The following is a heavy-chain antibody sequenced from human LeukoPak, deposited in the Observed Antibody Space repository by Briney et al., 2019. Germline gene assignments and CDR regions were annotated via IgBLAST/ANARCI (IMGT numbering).Heavy chain of an antibody. V-gene: IGHV4-34*01. CDR3: ARQRGVWGSYRLDY. J-gene: IGHJ4*02. Sequence: SETLSLTCAVYGGSFSGYYWSWIRQPPGKGLEWIGEINHSGSTNYNPSLKSRVTISVDTSKNQFSLKLSSVTAADTAVYYCARQRGVWGSYRLDYWGQGTLVTVSS. D-gene: IGHD3-16*02. CDR1: GGSFSGYY. CDR2: INHSGST.